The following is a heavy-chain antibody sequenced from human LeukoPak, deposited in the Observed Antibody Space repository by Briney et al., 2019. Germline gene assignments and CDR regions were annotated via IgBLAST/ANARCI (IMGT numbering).Heavy chain of an antibody. CDR2: IYYTGSS. CDR3: ARHRTNPYYYFDY. CDR1: GGAISSSDDY. J-gene: IGHJ4*02. Sequence: SETLSLTCSVSGGAISSSDDYWGFVRQTPGKGLEWMGSIYYTGSSHYNPSLKSRVTISVDTSKNQFSLKPSSVTAADTAVYYCARHRTNPYYYFDYWGQGTLVTVSS. D-gene: IGHD1-14*01. V-gene: IGHV4-39*01.